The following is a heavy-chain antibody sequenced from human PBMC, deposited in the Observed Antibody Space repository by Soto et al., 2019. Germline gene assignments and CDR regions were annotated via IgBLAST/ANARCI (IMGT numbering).Heavy chain of an antibody. CDR3: ARVLRGWFDP. CDR1: GGSITSANW. CDR2: ISHSGLT. J-gene: IGHJ5*02. V-gene: IGHV4-4*02. Sequence: PSETLSLTCAVSGGSITSANWWTWVRRPPAGGLEWIGEISHSGLTNYKASIKSRVTMSEDNTKNDVSLKLTSVTAEDTAVYYCARVLRGWFDPWGQGTPVTVSS.